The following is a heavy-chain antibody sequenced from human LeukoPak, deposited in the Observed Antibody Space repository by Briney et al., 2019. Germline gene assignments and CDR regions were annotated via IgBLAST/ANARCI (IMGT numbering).Heavy chain of an antibody. CDR3: ARGQYYFDY. Sequence: GGSLRLSCAASGFTVSTNYMTWVRQAPGKGLEWVSVIYSGGTTYYADSVKGRFAISRDTSKNTVYLQMNSLRAEDTAVYYCARGQYYFDYWGQGTLVTVSS. J-gene: IGHJ4*02. CDR1: GFTVSTNY. D-gene: IGHD6-19*01. CDR2: IYSGGTT. V-gene: IGHV3-53*01.